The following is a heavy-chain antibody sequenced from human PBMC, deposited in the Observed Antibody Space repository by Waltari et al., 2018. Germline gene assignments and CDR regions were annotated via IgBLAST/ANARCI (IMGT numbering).Heavy chain of an antibody. CDR2: IGTAGDT. CDR1: GFTFTSYA. Sequence: EVQLVESGGGLVQPGGSLRLSCAASGFTFTSYAMHWVRQVTGKGLEWVSTIGTAGDTHYAGSVKGRFTISRENAKNSLYLQMNSLRAGDTAVYYCARARSGYDSEFFDYWGQGTLVTVSS. V-gene: IGHV3-13*01. D-gene: IGHD5-12*01. J-gene: IGHJ4*02. CDR3: ARARSGYDSEFFDY.